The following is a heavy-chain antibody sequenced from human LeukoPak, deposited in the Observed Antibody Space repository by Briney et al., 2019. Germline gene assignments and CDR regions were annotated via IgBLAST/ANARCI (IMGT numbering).Heavy chain of an antibody. CDR1: GGSISGSSHY. V-gene: IGHV4-39*01. Sequence: SETLSLTCVVSGGSISGSSHYWGWVRQPPGKGPEWIGSIHYSGITYYSPSLKSPVTISVDTSKNRFSLKLTSVTAADTAVYYCARHLDYYGSGSYLGLWGQGTQVTVSS. D-gene: IGHD3-10*01. CDR3: ARHLDYYGSGSYLGL. J-gene: IGHJ4*02. CDR2: IHYSGIT.